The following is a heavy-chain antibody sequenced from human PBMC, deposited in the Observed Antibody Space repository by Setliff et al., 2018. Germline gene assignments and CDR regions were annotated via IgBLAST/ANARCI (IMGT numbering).Heavy chain of an antibody. J-gene: IGHJ4*02. CDR3: ARDRHVLSSTWDIYSFDY. CDR1: GFTFSSYW. D-gene: IGHD6-13*01. CDR2: IKSDGSGT. Sequence: GESLKISCVASGFTFSSYWMHWVRQAPGKGLVWVSRIKSDGSGTTYADSVKGRFTISRDNAKNTLYLQMNSLRAEDTAVYYCARDRHVLSSTWDIYSFDYWGQGTLVTVSS. V-gene: IGHV3-74*01.